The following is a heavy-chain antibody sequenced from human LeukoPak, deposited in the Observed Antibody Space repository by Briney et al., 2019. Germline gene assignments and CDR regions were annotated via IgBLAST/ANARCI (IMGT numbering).Heavy chain of an antibody. Sequence: SETLSLTCTVSGGSLSSGAYYWSWIRQHPGKGLEWIGYINHSGTTYYNASIKSRLTISADTSKNQFSLKLSCVTAADTAVYYCASRRTGEFYWYFDLWGRGTLVTVSS. CDR3: ASRRTGEFYWYFDL. CDR2: INHSGTT. J-gene: IGHJ2*01. D-gene: IGHD7-27*01. CDR1: GGSLSSGAYY. V-gene: IGHV4-31*03.